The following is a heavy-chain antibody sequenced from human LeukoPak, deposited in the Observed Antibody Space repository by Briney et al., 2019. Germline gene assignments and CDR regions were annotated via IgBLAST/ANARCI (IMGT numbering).Heavy chain of an antibody. CDR3: ARGPVGATNAFHI. D-gene: IGHD1-26*01. V-gene: IGHV1-2*06. CDR1: GYTFTDYY. Sequence: ASVKVSCKASGYTFTDYYIHWVRQAPGQGLEWMGRISPNSGGTSNAQKFQGRVTMTRDTSIATAYMELSSLRSDDTAVYYCARGPVGATNAFHIWGQGTLVTVSS. CDR2: ISPNSGGT. J-gene: IGHJ3*02.